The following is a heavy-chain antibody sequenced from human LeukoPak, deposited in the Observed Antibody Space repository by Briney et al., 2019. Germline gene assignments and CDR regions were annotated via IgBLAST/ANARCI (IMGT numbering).Heavy chain of an antibody. J-gene: IGHJ5*02. CDR2: INHSGST. V-gene: IGHV4-34*01. Sequence: SETLSLTCAVYGGSFSDYYWSWIRQPPGKGLEGIGEINHSGSTNYNPSLKSRVTISVDTSKNQFSLKLSSVTAADTAVYYCARARVVPAATPNWFDPWGQGTLVTVSS. D-gene: IGHD2-2*01. CDR1: GGSFSDYY. CDR3: ARARVVPAATPNWFDP.